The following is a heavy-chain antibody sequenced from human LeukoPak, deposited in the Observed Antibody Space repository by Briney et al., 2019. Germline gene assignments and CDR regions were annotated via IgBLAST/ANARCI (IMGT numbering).Heavy chain of an antibody. CDR2: IRQDGSEK. V-gene: IGHV3-7*01. CDR3: ARATTANWDYYYYGMDV. Sequence: GGSLRLSCEASGFTFSSYWMSWVRQAPGKGLEWVANIRQDGSEKYYVDSVKGRFTISRDNAKNSVYLQMNSLRGEDTAVYYCARATTANWDYYYYGMDVWGQGTTVTVSS. J-gene: IGHJ6*02. D-gene: IGHD1-1*01. CDR1: GFTFSSYW.